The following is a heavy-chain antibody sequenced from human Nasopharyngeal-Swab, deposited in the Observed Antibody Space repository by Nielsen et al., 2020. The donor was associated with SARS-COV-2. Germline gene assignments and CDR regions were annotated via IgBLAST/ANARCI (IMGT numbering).Heavy chain of an antibody. Sequence: GESLKISCAASGFPFSTSVMTWVRQAPGMGLEWVSVIGAAGNTIYADSVKGRFTISRDNSKNTVYLQMNSLRAEDTAVYYCAKYLGSGSYQAFCDYWGHGTLVTVSS. CDR1: GFPFSTSV. V-gene: IGHV3-23*01. CDR3: AKYLGSGSYQAFCDY. J-gene: IGHJ4*01. CDR2: IGAAGNT. D-gene: IGHD1-26*01.